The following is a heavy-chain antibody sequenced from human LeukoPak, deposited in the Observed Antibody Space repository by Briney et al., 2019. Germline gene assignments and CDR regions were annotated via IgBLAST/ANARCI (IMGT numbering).Heavy chain of an antibody. V-gene: IGHV3-48*03. CDR1: GFPFSSYE. J-gene: IGHJ3*02. CDR3: ARDMEPDAFDI. D-gene: IGHD1-1*01. CDR2: ISSSGRTI. Sequence: PGGSLRLSCAASGFPFSSYEMNWVRQAPGKGLEWVSYISSSGRTIYYADSVKGRFTISRDNAKNSLFLQMNSLRAEDTAVYYCARDMEPDAFDIWGQGTMVTVSS.